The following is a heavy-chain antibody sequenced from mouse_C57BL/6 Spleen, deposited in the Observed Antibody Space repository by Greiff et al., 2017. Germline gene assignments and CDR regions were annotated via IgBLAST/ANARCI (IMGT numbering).Heavy chain of an antibody. CDR3: TREHYGSLYYFDY. CDR1: GYTFTDYE. J-gene: IGHJ2*01. CDR2: IDPETGGT. V-gene: IGHV1-15*01. Sequence: QVQLKQSGAELVRPGASVTLSCKASGYTFTDYEMHWVKQTPVHGLEWIGAIDPETGGTAYNQKFKGKAILTADKSSSTAYMELRSLTSEDSAVYYCTREHYGSLYYFDYWGQGTTLTVSS. D-gene: IGHD1-1*01.